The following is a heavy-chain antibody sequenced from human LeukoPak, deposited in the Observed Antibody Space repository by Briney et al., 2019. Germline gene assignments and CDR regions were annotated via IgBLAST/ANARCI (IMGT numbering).Heavy chain of an antibody. CDR2: IKQDGSEK. D-gene: IGHD3-22*01. Sequence: PGGSLRLSCAASGFSVSSNYMSWVRQAPGKGLEWVANIKQDGSEKYYVDSVKGRFTISRDNAKKSLYLQMNSLRAEDTAVYHCAREGRESSGYDYWGQGTLVTVSS. CDR1: GFSVSSNY. CDR3: AREGRESSGYDY. J-gene: IGHJ4*02. V-gene: IGHV3-7*01.